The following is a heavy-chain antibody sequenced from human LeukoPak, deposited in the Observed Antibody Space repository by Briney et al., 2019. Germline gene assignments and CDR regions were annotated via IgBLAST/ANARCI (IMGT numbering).Heavy chain of an antibody. CDR2: ISGSGGST. Sequence: GGSLRLSCAASGFTFSSYAMSWVRQAPGKGLEWVSAISGSGGSTYYADSVKGRFTISRDNSKNTLCLQMNSLRAEDTAVYYCATLAVLTGYYDEQDYWGQGTLVTVSS. CDR3: ATLAVLTGYYDEQDY. J-gene: IGHJ4*02. CDR1: GFTFSSYA. D-gene: IGHD3-9*01. V-gene: IGHV3-23*01.